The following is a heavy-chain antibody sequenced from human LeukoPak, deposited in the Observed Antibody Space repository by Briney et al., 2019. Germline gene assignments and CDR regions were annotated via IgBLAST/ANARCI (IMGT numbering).Heavy chain of an antibody. D-gene: IGHD3-9*01. CDR3: ARAGYDILTGYPEPFDY. CDR1: GGSISSGGYY. Sequence: SETLSLTCTVSGGSISSGGYYWSWIRQHPGKGLEWIGYIYYSGSTNYNPSLKSRVTISVDTSKNQFSLKLSSVTAADTAVYYCARAGYDILTGYPEPFDYWGQGTLVTVSS. J-gene: IGHJ4*02. V-gene: IGHV4-61*08. CDR2: IYYSGST.